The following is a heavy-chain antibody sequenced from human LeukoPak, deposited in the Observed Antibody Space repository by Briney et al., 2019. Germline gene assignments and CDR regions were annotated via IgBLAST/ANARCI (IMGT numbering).Heavy chain of an antibody. V-gene: IGHV3-33*01. CDR1: GFTFSSYG. J-gene: IGHJ4*02. CDR3: AGRNQLLVY. CDR2: IWYDGSNK. Sequence: PGGSLRLSCAASGFTFSSYGMHWARQAPGKGLEWVAVIWYDGSNKYYADSVKGRFTISRDNSKNTLYLQMNSLRAEDTAVYYCAGRNQLLVYWGQGTLVTVSS. D-gene: IGHD2-2*01.